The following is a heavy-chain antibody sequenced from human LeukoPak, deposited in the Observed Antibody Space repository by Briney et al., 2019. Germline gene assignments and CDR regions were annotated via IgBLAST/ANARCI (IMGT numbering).Heavy chain of an antibody. D-gene: IGHD1-26*01. Sequence: SETLSLTCTVSGGSISSHYWSWIRQPPGKGLEWIGYIYYSGSTNYTPSLKSRVTISVDTSKNQFSLKLSSVTAADTAVYYCARETVGATGFDYWGQGTLVTVSS. V-gene: IGHV4-59*11. J-gene: IGHJ4*02. CDR2: IYYSGST. CDR1: GGSISSHY. CDR3: ARETVGATGFDY.